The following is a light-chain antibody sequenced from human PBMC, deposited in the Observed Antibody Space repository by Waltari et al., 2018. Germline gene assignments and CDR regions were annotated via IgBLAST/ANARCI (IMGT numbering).Light chain of an antibody. J-gene: IGKJ1*01. CDR3: QQRTIWSGT. CDR2: DAS. V-gene: IGKV3-11*01. Sequence: EIVLTQSPGTLSLSPGERATLSCRASQSISTYLAWYQQKPGQPPRLLFYDASTRATGIPARFSGVGSGTDFTLTISSLEPDDFAVYYCQQRTIWSGTFGQGTKVEIK. CDR1: QSISTY.